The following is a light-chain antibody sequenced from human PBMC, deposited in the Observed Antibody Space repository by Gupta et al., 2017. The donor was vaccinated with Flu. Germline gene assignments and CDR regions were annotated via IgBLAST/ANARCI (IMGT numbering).Light chain of an antibody. CDR3: QQYYSYPCG. Sequence: AIRMTQSPSSFSASTGDRVPITCRASQGISRDLAWYQQRPGKAPRLLIYAASTLQSGVPSRFSGSGSGTDFTLTISCLQSEDVATYYCQQYYSYPCGFGHGTKVDIK. V-gene: IGKV1-8*01. CDR2: AAS. CDR1: QGISRD. J-gene: IGKJ3*01.